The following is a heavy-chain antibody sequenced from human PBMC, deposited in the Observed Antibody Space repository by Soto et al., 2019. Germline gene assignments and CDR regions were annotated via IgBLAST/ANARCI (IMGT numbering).Heavy chain of an antibody. J-gene: IGHJ5*02. Sequence: ASVKVSCKASGGTFSSYAISWARQAPGQGLEWMGGIIPIFGTANYAQKFQGRVTITADKSTSTAYMELSSLRSEDTAVYYCAYGYYYYSSGYYSNWFDPWGQGTLVTVSS. CDR1: GGTFSSYA. CDR3: AYGYYYYSSGYYSNWFDP. D-gene: IGHD3-22*01. V-gene: IGHV1-69*06. CDR2: IIPIFGTA.